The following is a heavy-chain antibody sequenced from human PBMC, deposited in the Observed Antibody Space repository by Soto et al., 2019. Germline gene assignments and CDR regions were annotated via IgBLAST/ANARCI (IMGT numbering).Heavy chain of an antibody. Sequence: GGSLRLSCAASGFTFSSYGMHWVRQAPGKGLEWVAVISYDGSNKYYADSVKGRFTISRDNSKNTLYLQMNSLRAEDTAVYYCAKDESSSFDYWGQGTLVTVSS. V-gene: IGHV3-30*18. D-gene: IGHD6-13*01. CDR1: GFTFSSYG. J-gene: IGHJ4*02. CDR2: ISYDGSNK. CDR3: AKDESSSFDY.